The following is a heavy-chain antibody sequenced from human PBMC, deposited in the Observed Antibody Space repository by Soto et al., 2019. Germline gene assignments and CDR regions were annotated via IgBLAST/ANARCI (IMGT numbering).Heavy chain of an antibody. D-gene: IGHD6-25*01. V-gene: IGHV1-8*01. J-gene: IGHJ5*02. CDR3: ARGSGSGGLDWFDP. CDR2: MNANTGNA. CDR1: GYTFINHD. Sequence: QVQLVQSGAEVKKPGASVKVSCKASGYTFINHDIIWVRQAPGQGLEWMGWMNANTGNAGYAQIFQGRVTMTRDTSITTAYMELSSLTSEDTAVYFCARGSGSGGLDWFDPWGQGTLVTVSS.